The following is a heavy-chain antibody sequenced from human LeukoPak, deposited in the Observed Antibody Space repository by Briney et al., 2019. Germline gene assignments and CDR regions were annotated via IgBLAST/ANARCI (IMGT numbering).Heavy chain of an antibody. Sequence: SETLSLTCAVSGGSISSSNWWSWIRQPPGKGLEWIGEINHSGSTNYNPSPKSRVTISVDTSKNQFSLKLSSVTAADTAVYYCARGSMYYDSSGYYYYYYGMDVWGQGTTVTVSS. J-gene: IGHJ6*02. D-gene: IGHD3-22*01. CDR1: GGSISSSNW. V-gene: IGHV4-4*02. CDR3: ARGSMYYDSSGYYYYYYGMDV. CDR2: INHSGST.